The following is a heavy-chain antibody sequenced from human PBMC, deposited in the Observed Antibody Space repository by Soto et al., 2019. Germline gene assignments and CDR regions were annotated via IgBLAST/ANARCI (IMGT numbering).Heavy chain of an antibody. D-gene: IGHD3-10*01. V-gene: IGHV3-30*18. J-gene: IGHJ3*02. CDR2: ISYDGSNK. Sequence: PGGSLRLSCAASGFTFSSYGMHWARQAPGKGLEWVAVISYDGSNKYYADSVKGRFTISRDNSKNTLYLQMNSLRAEDTAVYYCAKGLLWFRELLTDAFDIWGQGTMVTVSS. CDR3: AKGLLWFRELLTDAFDI. CDR1: GFTFSSYG.